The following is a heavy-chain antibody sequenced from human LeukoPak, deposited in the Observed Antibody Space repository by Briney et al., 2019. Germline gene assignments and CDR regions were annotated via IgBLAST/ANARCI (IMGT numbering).Heavy chain of an antibody. CDR3: ANGPPSGSIDN. CDR2: MSPDSGKT. Sequence: ASVKVSRKASGYTFTTYDINWVRQVNGQGLEWMGWMSPDSGKTGYAQKFQGRVTMTRDTSISTAYMELSSLTSEDTAVYYCANGPPSGSIDNWGQGTRVTVSS. D-gene: IGHD1-26*01. CDR1: GYTFTTYD. V-gene: IGHV1-8*01. J-gene: IGHJ4*02.